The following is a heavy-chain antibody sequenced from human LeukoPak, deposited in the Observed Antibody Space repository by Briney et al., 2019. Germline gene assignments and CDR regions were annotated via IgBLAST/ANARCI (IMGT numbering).Heavy chain of an antibody. D-gene: IGHD6-13*01. CDR3: AVEGVAGYSTSWYFYY. CDR1: GFSFSSHG. Sequence: GGSLRLSCAASGFSFSSHGMHWVRQAPGKGLEWVAVVSYDGNNKYFADSVKGRFTISGDNSKNTLYLQMNSLRVEDTAVYYCAVEGVAGYSTSWYFYYWGQGTLVTVSS. CDR2: VSYDGNNK. V-gene: IGHV3-30*03. J-gene: IGHJ4*02.